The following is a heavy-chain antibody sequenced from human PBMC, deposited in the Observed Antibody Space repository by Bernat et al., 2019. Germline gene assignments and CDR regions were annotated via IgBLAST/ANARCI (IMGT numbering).Heavy chain of an antibody. CDR2: IYHSGST. D-gene: IGHD6-6*01. Sequence: QVQLQESGPGLVKPSGTLSLTCAVSGGSISSNNWWSWVRQPPGKGLEWIGEIYHSGSTNYNPSLKSRVTISVDKSKNQFSLKLSSVTATDTAVFYCARKQYTSSRYFDYWGQGTLVTVSS. CDR3: ARKQYTSSRYFDY. J-gene: IGHJ4*02. V-gene: IGHV4-4*02. CDR1: GGSISSNNW.